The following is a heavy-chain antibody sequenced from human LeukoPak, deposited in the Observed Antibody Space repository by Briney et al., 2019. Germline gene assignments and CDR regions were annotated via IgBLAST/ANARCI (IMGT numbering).Heavy chain of an antibody. D-gene: IGHD2-2*01. J-gene: IGHJ1*01. V-gene: IGHV1-18*01. CDR2: ISAYNGNT. CDR3: ALYCSSTSCYAGRKLNAEYFHH. CDR1: GYTFSSYG. Sequence: ASVNVSCKASGYTFSSYGISWVRQAPGQGLEWMGWISAYNGNTNYAQNLQGRVTMTTDTSTSTGYMELRSLRSDDTAVYYCALYCSSTSCYAGRKLNAEYFHHWGQGTLVTVSS.